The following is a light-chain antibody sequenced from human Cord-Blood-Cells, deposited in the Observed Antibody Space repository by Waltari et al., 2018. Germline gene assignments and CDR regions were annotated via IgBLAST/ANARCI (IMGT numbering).Light chain of an antibody. J-gene: IGLJ3*02. CDR3: QSADSSGTWV. V-gene: IGLV3-25*03. CDR2: KDS. CDR1: TFPRQY. Sequence: SYELTQPPSLSLSPGPTARIHCPGGTFPRQYACWYQQKPGQAPVLVIYKDSERPSGIPERFSGSSSGTTVTLTISGVQAEDEADYYCQSADSSGTWVFGGGTKLTVL.